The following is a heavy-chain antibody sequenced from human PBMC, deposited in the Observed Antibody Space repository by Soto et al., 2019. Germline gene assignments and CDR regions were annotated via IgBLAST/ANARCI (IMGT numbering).Heavy chain of an antibody. CDR3: ATPRESSRWPWYFDL. J-gene: IGHJ2*01. D-gene: IGHD6-13*01. CDR1: GFSFSDYW. CDR2: IRGDENSA. V-gene: IGHV3-74*01. Sequence: GGSLRLSCAASGFSFSDYWMHWVRQAPGKGLVWVSRIRGDENSASYADSVKGRFTISRDNAKNTLYLQMNSLRAEDTAVYYCATPRESSRWPWYFDLWGRGTLVTVSS.